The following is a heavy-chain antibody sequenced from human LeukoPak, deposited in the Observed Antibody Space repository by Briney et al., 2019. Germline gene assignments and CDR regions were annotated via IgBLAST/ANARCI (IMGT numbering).Heavy chain of an antibody. J-gene: IGHJ4*02. Sequence: ASVKVSCKASGYTFTGYYMHWVRQAPGQGLEWMGWINPNSGGTNYAQKFQGRVTMTRDTSISTAYMELSRLRSDDTAVYHCARDTAMVAGYWGQGTLVTVSS. CDR2: INPNSGGT. V-gene: IGHV1-2*02. CDR3: ARDTAMVAGY. D-gene: IGHD5-18*01. CDR1: GYTFTGYY.